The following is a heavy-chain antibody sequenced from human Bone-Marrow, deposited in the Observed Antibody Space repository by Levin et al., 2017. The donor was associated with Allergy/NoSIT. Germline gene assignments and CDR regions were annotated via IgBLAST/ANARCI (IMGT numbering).Heavy chain of an antibody. D-gene: IGHD5-24*01. J-gene: IGHJ6*02. CDR2: IYPSDSQT. Sequence: GESLKISCVSSGHNNFWIAWVRQMPGKGLEWMGAIYPSDSQTRYSPSFQGQVTLSADKSLRTVYLQWRSLTASATAKYYCARIRGLEMSGYNYYAMDVWGQGTTVIVSS. CDR1: GHNNFW. CDR3: ARIRGLEMSGYNYYAMDV. V-gene: IGHV5-51*01.